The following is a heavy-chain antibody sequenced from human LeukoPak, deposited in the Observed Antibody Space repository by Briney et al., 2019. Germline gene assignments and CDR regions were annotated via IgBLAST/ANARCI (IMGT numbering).Heavy chain of an antibody. CDR1: GFTFSSYA. D-gene: IGHD6-13*01. J-gene: IGHJ4*02. V-gene: IGHV3-23*01. Sequence: PGGSLRLSCAASGFTFSSYAMSWVRQAPGKGLEWVSAISGSGGSTYYADSVKGRFPISRDNSKNTLYLQMNSLRAEDTAVYYCAKDQLLIAAAGYFDYWGQGTLVTASS. CDR2: ISGSGGST. CDR3: AKDQLLIAAAGYFDY.